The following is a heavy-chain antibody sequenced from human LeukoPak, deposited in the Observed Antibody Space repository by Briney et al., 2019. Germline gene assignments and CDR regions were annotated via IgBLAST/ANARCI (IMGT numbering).Heavy chain of an antibody. D-gene: IGHD6-13*01. Sequence: ASVKVSCEASEYTFSVYHIHWVRQAPGQGLEWMAWINPDSGDTNYAQKFQGRVTMTRDTSISTAYMEVSSLRAEDTAVYYCASRAGYTGSWSAFDYWGQGTLVTVSS. CDR1: EYTFSVYH. J-gene: IGHJ4*02. CDR2: INPDSGDT. CDR3: ASRAGYTGSWSAFDY. V-gene: IGHV1-2*02.